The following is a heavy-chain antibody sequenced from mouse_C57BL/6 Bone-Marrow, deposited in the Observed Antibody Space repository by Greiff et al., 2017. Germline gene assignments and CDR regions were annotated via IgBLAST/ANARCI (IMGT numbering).Heavy chain of an antibody. CDR3: ARSGDSYYVDY. D-gene: IGHD3-1*01. Sequence: QVQLQQPGAELVRPGTSVKLSCKASGYTFTSYWMHWVKQRPGQGLEWIGVIDPSDSYTNYNQKFKGKATLTVDTSSSTAYMQLSSLTSEDSAVYYCARSGDSYYVDYWGQGTTRPVSS. J-gene: IGHJ2*01. CDR2: IDPSDSYT. V-gene: IGHV1-59*01. CDR1: GYTFTSYW.